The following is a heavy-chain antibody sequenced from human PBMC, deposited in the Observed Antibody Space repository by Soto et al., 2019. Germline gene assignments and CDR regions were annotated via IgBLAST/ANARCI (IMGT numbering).Heavy chain of an antibody. CDR2: IDPSDSYT. CDR3: ATAYVYDFENSNYYSDAFDI. V-gene: IGHV5-10-1*01. Sequence: PGESLKISCKGSGYSFTSYWISWVRQMPGKGLEWIGRIDPSDSYTNYSPSFQGHVTISADKSTSTAFLQWSSLKASDTAMYYCATAYVYDFENSNYYSDAFDIWGQGTLVTVSS. D-gene: IGHD3-22*01. J-gene: IGHJ3*02. CDR1: GYSFTSYW.